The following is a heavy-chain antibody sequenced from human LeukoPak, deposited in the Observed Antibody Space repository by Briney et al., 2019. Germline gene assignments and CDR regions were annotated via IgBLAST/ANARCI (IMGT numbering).Heavy chain of an antibody. D-gene: IGHD3-10*01. V-gene: IGHV3-21*01. CDR2: ISSSSSYI. J-gene: IGHJ4*02. CDR3: ARSYYLGPFDY. CDR1: GGSFSGYY. Sequence: ETLSLTCAVYGGSFSGYYWSWIRQPPGKGLEWVSSISSSSSYIYYADSVKGRFTISRDNAKNSLYLQMNSLRAEDTAVYYCARSYYLGPFDYWGQGTLVTVSS.